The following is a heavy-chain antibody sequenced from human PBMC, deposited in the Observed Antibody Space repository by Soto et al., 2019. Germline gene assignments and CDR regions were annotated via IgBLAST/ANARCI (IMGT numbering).Heavy chain of an antibody. J-gene: IGHJ3*02. CDR3: GRTYYYDIYPAFDI. CDR2: ISTYNGNT. V-gene: IGHV1-18*01. CDR1: GYTFTSSA. Sequence: ASVKVSCKASGYTFTSSAITWVRQAPGQGLEWMGWISTYNGNTNYAQNLQGRVTMTTDTFTSTAYVEIRSLRSDDTAVYYCGRTYYYDIYPAFDIWGQGTMVTVSS. D-gene: IGHD3-22*01.